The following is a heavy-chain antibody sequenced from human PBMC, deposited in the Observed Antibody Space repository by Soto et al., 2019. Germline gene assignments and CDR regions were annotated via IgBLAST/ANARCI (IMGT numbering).Heavy chain of an antibody. CDR3: ARHDWNGDYFDY. Sequence: SETLSLTCTVSGGSISSYYWSWIRQPPGKGLEWIGYIYYSGSTNYNPSLKSRVTISVDTSKNQFSLKLSSVTAADTAVYYCARHDWNGDYFDYWGQGTLVTVSS. CDR1: GGSISSYY. CDR2: IYYSGST. D-gene: IGHD1-1*01. J-gene: IGHJ4*02. V-gene: IGHV4-59*08.